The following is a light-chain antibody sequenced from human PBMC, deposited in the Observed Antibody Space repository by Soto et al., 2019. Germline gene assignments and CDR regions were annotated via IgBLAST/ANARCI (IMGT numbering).Light chain of an antibody. CDR3: SSYTSSGALVV. CDR2: DVS. Sequence: QSALTQPSSLSGSPGQSITISCTGTISDIGGYSYVSWYQQHPGKAPKLMIYDVSNRPSGISTRFSGSKSGNTASLTISGLQAGDEADYYCSSYTSSGALVVFGGGTKVTVL. J-gene: IGLJ3*02. V-gene: IGLV2-14*01. CDR1: ISDIGGYSY.